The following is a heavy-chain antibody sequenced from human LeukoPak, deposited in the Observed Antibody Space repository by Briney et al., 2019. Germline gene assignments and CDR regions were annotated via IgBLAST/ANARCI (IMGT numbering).Heavy chain of an antibody. CDR2: IWYDGSNI. V-gene: IGHV3-33*01. J-gene: IGHJ4*02. D-gene: IGHD3-22*01. CDR3: ARARNDYDSNGFSLLDY. CDR1: GISFSSQG. Sequence: PGTSLRLSCAASGISFSSQGMHWVRQAPGKGLEWVAVIWYDGSNIYYADSVKGRFTISRDNSKNTLYLQMNSLRAEDTALYYCARARNDYDSNGFSLLDYWGQGTLVTVSS.